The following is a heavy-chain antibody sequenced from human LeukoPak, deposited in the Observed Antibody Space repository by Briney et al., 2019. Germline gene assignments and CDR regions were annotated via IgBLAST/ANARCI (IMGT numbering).Heavy chain of an antibody. CDR1: GFTFSSYE. Sequence: PGGSLRLSCAASGFTFSSYEMNWVRQAPGKGLEWVSYISSSGSTIYYADSVKGRFTISGDNAKNSLYLQMNSLRAEDTAVYYCARDRNYYDSSGLYWGQGTLVTVSS. J-gene: IGHJ4*02. D-gene: IGHD3-22*01. V-gene: IGHV3-48*03. CDR3: ARDRNYYDSSGLY. CDR2: ISSSGSTI.